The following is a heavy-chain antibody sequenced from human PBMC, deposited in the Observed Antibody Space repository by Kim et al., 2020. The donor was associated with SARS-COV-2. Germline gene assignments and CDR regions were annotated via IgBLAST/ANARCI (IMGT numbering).Heavy chain of an antibody. D-gene: IGHD3-10*01. Sequence: GRSLRLSCAASGFTFSSYAMHWVRQAPGKGLEWVAVISYDGSNKYYADSVKGRFTISRDKSKNTLYLQMNSLRTEDTAVYHCARVASGSFYSPPDYWGQGSLVTVSS. V-gene: IGHV3-30-3*01. CDR2: ISYDGSNK. J-gene: IGHJ4*02. CDR1: GFTFSSYA. CDR3: ARVASGSFYSPPDY.